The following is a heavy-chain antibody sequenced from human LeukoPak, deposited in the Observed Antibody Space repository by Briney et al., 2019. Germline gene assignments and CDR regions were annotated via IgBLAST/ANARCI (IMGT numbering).Heavy chain of an antibody. CDR2: INPGGGNT. Sequence: ASVKVSCKASGYTFSSHGISWVRQAPGQGFQWMGLINPGGGNTNYAQNFQGRLTMTRDTSTTTVYMELSGLRSEDTAIYYCARIRDGYNDAYDIWGQGTTVTVSS. CDR1: GYTFSSHG. V-gene: IGHV1-46*01. CDR3: ARIRDGYNDAYDI. J-gene: IGHJ6*02. D-gene: IGHD5-24*01.